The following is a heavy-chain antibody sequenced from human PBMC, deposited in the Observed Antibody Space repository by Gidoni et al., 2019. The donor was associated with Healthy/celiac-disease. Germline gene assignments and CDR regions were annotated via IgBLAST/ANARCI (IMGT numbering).Heavy chain of an antibody. CDR2: ISSISRYI. Sequence: EVQLVESGGGLVKPGGSVRLSCAASGCRFSSYSMNWVRQAPGKGLEGVSSISSISRYIYYADSVKGRFTISRDNAKNSLSLQMNSLRAEDTAVYYCARDPRGVVVPAAMLDYWGQGTLVTVSS. V-gene: IGHV3-21*01. CDR3: ARDPRGVVVPAAMLDY. D-gene: IGHD2-2*01. CDR1: GCRFSSYS. J-gene: IGHJ4*02.